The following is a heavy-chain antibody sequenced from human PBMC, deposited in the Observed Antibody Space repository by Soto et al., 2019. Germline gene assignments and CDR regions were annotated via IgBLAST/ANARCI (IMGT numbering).Heavy chain of an antibody. D-gene: IGHD3-22*01. CDR1: GGSISSGGYY. J-gene: IGHJ4*02. CDR3: ASGHFDSSGYYYRD. V-gene: IGHV4-31*03. Sequence: LSLTCTVPGGSISSGGYYWSWIRQHPGKGLEWIGYIYYSGSTYYNPSLKSRVTISVDTSKNRFSLKLSSVTAADTAVYYCASGHFDSSGYYYRDWGQGTLVTVSS. CDR2: IYYSGST.